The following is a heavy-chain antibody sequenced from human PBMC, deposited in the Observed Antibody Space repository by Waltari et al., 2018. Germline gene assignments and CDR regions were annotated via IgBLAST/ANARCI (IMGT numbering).Heavy chain of an antibody. Sequence: QVQLVQSGAEVKKPGSSVKVSCKASGGTVSSYAISWVRQARVQGLEWMGRIIPVFGTAKYGQRFQGRVTIAAEESTSTAYMELGSLRCEDTDVYYCARDLDYDSSGYYYEGYFDYWGQGNLVTVSS. CDR3: ARDLDYDSSGYYYEGYFDY. CDR1: GGTVSSYA. J-gene: IGHJ4*02. D-gene: IGHD3-22*01. V-gene: IGHV1-69*15. CDR2: IIPVFGTA.